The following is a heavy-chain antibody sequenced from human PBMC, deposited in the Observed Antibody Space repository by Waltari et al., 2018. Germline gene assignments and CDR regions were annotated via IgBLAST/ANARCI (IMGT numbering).Heavy chain of an antibody. V-gene: IGHV4-38-2*02. CDR1: GYSISSGYY. D-gene: IGHD3-16*01. CDR3: ARGGRLHPEYFQH. CDR2: IYHSGST. Sequence: LQESGPGLVKPSETLSLTCTVSGYSISSGYYWGWIRQPPGKGLEWIGSIYHSGSTYYNPSLKSRVTISVDTSKNQLSLKLSSVTAADTAVYYFARGGRLHPEYFQHWGQGTLVTVSS. J-gene: IGHJ1*01.